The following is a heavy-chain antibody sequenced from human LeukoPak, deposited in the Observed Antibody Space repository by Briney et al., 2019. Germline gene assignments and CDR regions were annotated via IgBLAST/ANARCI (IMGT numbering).Heavy chain of an antibody. CDR3: ARDEGASYYDILTGWSRYYYYGMDV. D-gene: IGHD3-9*01. J-gene: IGHJ6*02. V-gene: IGHV4-4*07. Sequence: PSETLSLTCTVSGGSISSYYWSWIRRPAGKGLEWIGRIYTSGSTSYNPSLKSRVTMSVDTSKNQFSLKLSSVTAADTAVYYCARDEGASYYDILTGWSRYYYYGMDVWGQGTTVTVSS. CDR1: GGSISSYY. CDR2: IYTSGST.